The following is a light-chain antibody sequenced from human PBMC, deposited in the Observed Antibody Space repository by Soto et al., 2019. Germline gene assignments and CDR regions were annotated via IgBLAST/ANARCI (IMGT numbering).Light chain of an antibody. CDR3: QQYNNYPWT. V-gene: IGKV1-5*03. CDR1: QISNNW. CDR2: KAS. J-gene: IGKJ1*01. Sequence: DIQMTQSPSTLSASVGDRVTITCRASQISNNWLAWYQQKPGKAPKLLIYKASNLESGVPSRFSGSASGTEFTLTIISLWPDDFATYYCQQYNNYPWTFGQGTRVVLK.